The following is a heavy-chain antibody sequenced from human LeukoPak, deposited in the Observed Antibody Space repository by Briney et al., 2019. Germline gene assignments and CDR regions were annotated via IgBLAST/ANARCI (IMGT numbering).Heavy chain of an antibody. CDR2: IWYDGSNK. CDR1: GFTFSSYG. D-gene: IGHD7-27*01. Sequence: PGRSLRLSCAASGFTFSSYGMHWVRQAPGKGLEWVAVIWYDGSNKYYADSVKGRFTISRDNSKNTLYLQMNGLRAEDTAVYYCARDANWGSDAFDIWGQGTMVTVSS. V-gene: IGHV3-33*01. CDR3: ARDANWGSDAFDI. J-gene: IGHJ3*02.